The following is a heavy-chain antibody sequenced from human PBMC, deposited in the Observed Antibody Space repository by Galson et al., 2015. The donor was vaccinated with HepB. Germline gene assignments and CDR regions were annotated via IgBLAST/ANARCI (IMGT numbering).Heavy chain of an antibody. CDR3: ARTSNWGYYFDC. D-gene: IGHD7-27*01. CDR2: IYIGGNT. J-gene: IGHJ4*02. Sequence: SLRLSCAASGFSVSSNYMSWVRQAPGKGLEWVSVIYIGGNTYYADSVKGRFTVSRDNSKNTLYLQMNSLRAEDTAVYYCARTSNWGYYFDCWGQGTLVTVSS. CDR1: GFSVSSNY. V-gene: IGHV3-53*01.